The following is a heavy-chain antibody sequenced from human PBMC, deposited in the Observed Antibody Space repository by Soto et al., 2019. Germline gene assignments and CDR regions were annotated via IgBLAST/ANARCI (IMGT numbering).Heavy chain of an antibody. J-gene: IGHJ4*02. V-gene: IGHV1-69*08. CDR2: IIPILGRT. Sequence: QVQLVQSGAEVREPGSSVKVSCKPSGGTFTNYSISWVRQAPGQGLEWMGRIIPILGRTNYAQRFQGRVSNTADPFAITVYVEVYSLRFGDTAVYYCASDGGSCTGGSCNWGQGTLVTVSS. CDR1: GGTFTNYS. CDR3: ASDGGSCTGGSCN. D-gene: IGHD2-15*01.